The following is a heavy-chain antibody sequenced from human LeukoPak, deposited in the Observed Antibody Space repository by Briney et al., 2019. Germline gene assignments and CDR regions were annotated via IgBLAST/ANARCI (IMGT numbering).Heavy chain of an antibody. V-gene: IGHV1-46*01. CDR1: GYTFSSYY. CDR2: INPSDGTT. Sequence: DSLKLSCKASGYTFSSYYIHWMRQAPGQGLEWMGIINPSDGTTSYAQKFQGRVTMTRATSTSTVYMELSSLRSEDTAVYYCARQWVFDYWGQGTLVTVSS. D-gene: IGHD2-8*01. CDR3: ARQWVFDY. J-gene: IGHJ4*02.